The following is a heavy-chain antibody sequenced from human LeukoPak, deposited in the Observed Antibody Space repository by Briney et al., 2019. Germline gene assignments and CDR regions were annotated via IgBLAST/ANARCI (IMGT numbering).Heavy chain of an antibody. CDR1: GGTFSSYA. J-gene: IGHJ4*02. Sequence: SVKVSCKASGGTFSSYAISWVRQAPGQGLEWMGGIIPIFGTANYAQKFQGRVTITRDTSASTAYMELRSLRSDDTAVYYCARQDIVVVPAASLDYWGQGTLVTVSS. CDR3: ARQDIVVVPAASLDY. V-gene: IGHV1-69*05. D-gene: IGHD2-2*01. CDR2: IIPIFGTA.